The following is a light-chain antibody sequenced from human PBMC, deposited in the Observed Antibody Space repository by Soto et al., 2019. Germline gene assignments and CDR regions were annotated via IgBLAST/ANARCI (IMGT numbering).Light chain of an antibody. CDR1: QSISSW. V-gene: IGKV1-5*03. J-gene: IGKJ1*01. Sequence: DIQMTQSPSTLSASVGDRVTVTCRASQSISSWLDWYQQKAGKAPKLLIYKASALESGVPSRLSGSGSGTEFTLTISSMETEDFETYYCQHYNTYTWTFGHGTKVDIK. CDR2: KAS. CDR3: QHYNTYTWT.